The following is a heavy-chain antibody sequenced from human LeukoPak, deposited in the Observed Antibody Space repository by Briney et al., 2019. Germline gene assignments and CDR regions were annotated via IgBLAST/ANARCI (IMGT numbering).Heavy chain of an antibody. J-gene: IGHJ4*02. V-gene: IGHV3-30*02. CDR2: VRYDGSNK. CDR1: GFTFSSYG. Sequence: PGGSLRLSCAASGFTFSSYGMHWVRQAPGKGLEWVAFVRYDGSNKYYADSVKGRFTISRDNSKNTLYLRMKSLRAEDTAVYYCAKDFVVVPGLVNYFDYWGQGTLVTVSS. CDR3: AKDFVVVPGLVNYFDY. D-gene: IGHD2-2*01.